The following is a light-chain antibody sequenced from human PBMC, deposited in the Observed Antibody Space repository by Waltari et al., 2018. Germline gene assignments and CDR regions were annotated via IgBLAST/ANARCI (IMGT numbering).Light chain of an antibody. CDR3: QHYVRLPAT. CDR1: QSVGSTV. Sequence: EIVLTQSPGTLSLSPGERATLSCRASQSVGSTVAWYQQKPSQPPRLLIYGASSRATGIPDRFSGSGAWTDFRLTIGRLEPEDFAVYYCQHYVRLPATFGQGTKVEIK. J-gene: IGKJ1*01. V-gene: IGKV3-20*01. CDR2: GAS.